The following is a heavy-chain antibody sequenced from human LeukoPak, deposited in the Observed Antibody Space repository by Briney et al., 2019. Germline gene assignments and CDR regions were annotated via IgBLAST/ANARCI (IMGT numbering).Heavy chain of an antibody. D-gene: IGHD6-13*01. J-gene: IGHJ4*02. V-gene: IGHV4-34*01. CDR3: ARDAFSSWQGY. Sequence: PSETLSLTCAVYGGSFSGYYWSWIRQPPGKGLEWIGEINHSGSTNYNPSLKSRVTISVDTSKNQFSLKLSSVTAADTAVYYCARDAFSSWQGYWGQGTLVTVSS. CDR2: INHSGST. CDR1: GGSFSGYY.